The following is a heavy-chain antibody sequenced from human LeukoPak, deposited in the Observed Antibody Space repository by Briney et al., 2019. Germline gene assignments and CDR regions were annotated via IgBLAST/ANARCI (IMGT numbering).Heavy chain of an antibody. Sequence: ASVKVSCKASGYTFTGYYMHWVRQAPGQGLEWMGWINPNSGGTNYAQKFQGRVTMTRDTSISTAYMELSRLRSDDTAVYYCAREGKDYQYNSGQREFQQWGQGTLVTVSS. D-gene: IGHD3-22*01. CDR1: GYTFTGYY. CDR2: INPNSGGT. V-gene: IGHV1-2*02. CDR3: AREGKDYQYNSGQREFQQ. J-gene: IGHJ1*01.